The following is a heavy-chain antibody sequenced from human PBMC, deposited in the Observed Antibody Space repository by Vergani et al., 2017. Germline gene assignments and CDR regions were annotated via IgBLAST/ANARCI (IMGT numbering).Heavy chain of an antibody. D-gene: IGHD3-9*01. Sequence: EVQLVESGGGLVQPGGSLRLSCAASGFTFSSYAMHWVRQAPGKGLEYVSAISSNGGSTYYANSVKGRFTISRDNSKNTLYLQMGSLRAEGMAVYYCASSIFPDYYDILTGYYPFDYWGQGTLVTVSS. V-gene: IGHV3-64*01. J-gene: IGHJ4*02. CDR2: ISSNGGST. CDR3: ASSIFPDYYDILTGYYPFDY. CDR1: GFTFSSYA.